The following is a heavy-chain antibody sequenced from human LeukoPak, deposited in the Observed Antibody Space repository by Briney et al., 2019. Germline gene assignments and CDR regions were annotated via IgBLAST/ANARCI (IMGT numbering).Heavy chain of an antibody. CDR2: IYYSGST. D-gene: IGHD2-2*01. V-gene: IGHV4-61*01. CDR1: GGSISSGSYY. CDR3: ASQIVVPAASYYYYYMDV. J-gene: IGHJ6*03. Sequence: PSQTLSLTCTVSGGSISSGSYYWSWIRQPPGKGLEWIGYIYYSGSTNYNPSLKSRVTISVDTSKNQFSLKLSSVTAADTAVYYCASQIVVPAASYYYYYMDVWGKGTTVTVSS.